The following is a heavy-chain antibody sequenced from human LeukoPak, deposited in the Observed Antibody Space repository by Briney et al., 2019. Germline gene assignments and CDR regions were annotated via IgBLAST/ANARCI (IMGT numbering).Heavy chain of an antibody. CDR2: ISPYNGNT. CDR3: ARNRANYYDSSGRSYYMDL. V-gene: IGHV1-18*01. D-gene: IGHD3-22*01. Sequence: ASVKVSCKASGYTFTSYGISWVRQAPGQGLKWMGWISPYNGNTNYAQKLQGRVTMTTDTSTSTAYMELRSLRSDDTAVYYCARNRANYYDSSGRSYYMDLWGKGTTVTVSS. CDR1: GYTFTSYG. J-gene: IGHJ6*03.